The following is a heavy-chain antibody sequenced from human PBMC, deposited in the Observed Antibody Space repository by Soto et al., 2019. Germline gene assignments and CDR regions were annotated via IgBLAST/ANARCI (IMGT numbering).Heavy chain of an antibody. Sequence: SETLSLTCAVSGYSISSGYYWVWIRQTPGKGLEWIGNIYHSGASNYNPSLKSRVSISVDTSENQFSLKLKSVTAADTAVYYCARVLSYGDYDYYYYGMDVWGQGTTVTVSS. V-gene: IGHV4-38-2*01. CDR3: ARVLSYGDYDYYYYGMDV. D-gene: IGHD4-17*01. CDR2: IYHSGAS. J-gene: IGHJ6*02. CDR1: GYSISSGYY.